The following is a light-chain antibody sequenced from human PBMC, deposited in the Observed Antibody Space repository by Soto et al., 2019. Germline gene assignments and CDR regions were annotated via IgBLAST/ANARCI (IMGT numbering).Light chain of an antibody. Sequence: QSVLTQPPSASGTPGQRVTVSCSGSSSNIGSNYVYWYQHLPGTAPKLLIYSNNQRPSGVPDRSSGSKSGPSASLAISGLRSEDEADYYGAAWDGSLSGHVFGTGTKLTVL. CDR3: AAWDGSLSGHV. CDR2: SNN. CDR1: SSNIGSNY. V-gene: IGLV1-47*02. J-gene: IGLJ1*01.